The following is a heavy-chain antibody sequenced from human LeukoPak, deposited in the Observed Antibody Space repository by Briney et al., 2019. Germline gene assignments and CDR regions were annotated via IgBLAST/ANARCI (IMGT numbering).Heavy chain of an antibody. V-gene: IGHV4-59*01. CDR3: AMSVVTLYWYFDL. Sequence: SETLSLTCTVSGGSISGYYYIWIRQPPGKGLEWIGYIYYSGSTNYNPSLKSRVTISLDTSKNQFSLKLSSVTTADTAVYYSAMSVVTLYWYFDLGGRGTLVTVSS. CDR1: GGSISGYY. J-gene: IGHJ2*01. CDR2: IYYSGST. D-gene: IGHD4-23*01.